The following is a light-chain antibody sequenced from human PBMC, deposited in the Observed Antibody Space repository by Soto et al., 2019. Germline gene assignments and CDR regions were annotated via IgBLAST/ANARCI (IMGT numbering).Light chain of an antibody. J-gene: IGLJ1*01. Sequence: SALTQPASVSGSPGPSITISCTGTSSDVGGYNYVSWYQQHPGKAPKLMIYDVSNRPSGVSNRFSGSKSGNAASLTISGLQAEDEADYYCSSYTSSSTLEVFGTGTKVTVL. CDR2: DVS. CDR1: SSDVGGYNY. V-gene: IGLV2-14*01. CDR3: SSYTSSSTLEV.